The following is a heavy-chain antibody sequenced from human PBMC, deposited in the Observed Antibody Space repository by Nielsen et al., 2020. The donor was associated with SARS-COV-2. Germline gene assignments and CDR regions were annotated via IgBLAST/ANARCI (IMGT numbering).Heavy chain of an antibody. D-gene: IGHD3-16*01. CDR2: ISYEGSKK. V-gene: IGHV3-30*18. CDR1: GFTFSSYA. Sequence: GESLKISCAASGFTFSSYAMYWVRQAPGKGLEWVASISYEGSKKYYGDSLTGRFTVSRDTSKNTVYLQMNSLSVEDTAVYHCAKRRAVFMLTFGGEGAMDVWGQGTTVSVSS. J-gene: IGHJ6*02. CDR3: AKRRAVFMLTFGGEGAMDV.